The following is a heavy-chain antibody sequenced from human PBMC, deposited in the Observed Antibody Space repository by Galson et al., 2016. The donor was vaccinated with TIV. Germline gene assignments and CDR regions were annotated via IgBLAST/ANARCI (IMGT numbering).Heavy chain of an antibody. CDR3: ARESQPTLFGVSIIDY. V-gene: IGHV3-21*01. D-gene: IGHD3-3*01. Sequence: SLRLSCAASGFTFSSYTMHWVRQAPGKEPQWVSSISSSSTFIYYADSVKGRFTISRDNTNDLLYLEMSSLRVEDTARYYCARESQPTLFGVSIIDYWGQGTVVTVSS. CDR1: GFTFSSYT. J-gene: IGHJ4*02. CDR2: ISSSSTFI.